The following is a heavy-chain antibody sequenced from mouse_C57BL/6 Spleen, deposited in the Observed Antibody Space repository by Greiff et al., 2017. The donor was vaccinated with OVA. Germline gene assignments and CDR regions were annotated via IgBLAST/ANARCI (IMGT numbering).Heavy chain of an antibody. J-gene: IGHJ2*01. CDR2: ISNGGGST. V-gene: IGHV5-12*01. D-gene: IGHD2-10*02. Sequence: EVKLMESGGGLVQPGGSLKLSCAASGFTFSDYYMYWVRQTPGKRLEWVAYISNGGGSTYYPDTVKGRFTISRDNAKNTLYLQMSRLKSEDTAMYYCARLYGDYFDYWGQGTTLTVSS. CDR1: GFTFSDYY. CDR3: ARLYGDYFDY.